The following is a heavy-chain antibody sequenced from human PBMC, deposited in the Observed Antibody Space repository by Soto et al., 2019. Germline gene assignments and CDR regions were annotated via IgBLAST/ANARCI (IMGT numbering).Heavy chain of an antibody. J-gene: IGHJ5*01. Sequence: QVQLQESGPGLVKPFQTLSLTCTVSGGSISIAGYYWTWIRQHPGKGLEWIGYIYYSGNTYYNSSLKSRVSISIDTSGNQFSLDLHSVTVADTAVYYCARATVGGSGSYPDSWGQGTLVTVSS. CDR2: IYYSGNT. V-gene: IGHV4-31*03. D-gene: IGHD3-10*01. CDR1: GGSISIAGYY. CDR3: ARATVGGSGSYPDS.